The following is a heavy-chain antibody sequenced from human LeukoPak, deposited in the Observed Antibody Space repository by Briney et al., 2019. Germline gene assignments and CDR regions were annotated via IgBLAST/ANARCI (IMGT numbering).Heavy chain of an antibody. D-gene: IGHD6-13*01. CDR2: TSHAGIS. Sequence: PSETLSLTCSVSGESIRSTTFWGWIRQSPGMGLEWIASTSHAGISYYNPSLSSRVTVSADSSKYQFSLRLSSVTAADTAVYYCARRGGHSWDVGNWFDPWGQGTPVTVSS. CDR3: ARRGGHSWDVGNWFDP. V-gene: IGHV4-39*01. J-gene: IGHJ5*02. CDR1: GESIRSTTF.